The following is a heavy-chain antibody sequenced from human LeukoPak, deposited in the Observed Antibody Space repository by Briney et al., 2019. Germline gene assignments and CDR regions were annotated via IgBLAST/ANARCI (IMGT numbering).Heavy chain of an antibody. V-gene: IGHV4-59*08. CDR2: IHTSGNT. D-gene: IGHD1-26*01. CDR3: GRHAGNIVRGYYYYYYMDV. CDR1: GFTFSSYS. J-gene: IGHJ6*03. Sequence: PGGSLRLSCAASGFTFSSYSMNWVRQAPGKGLEWIGHIHTSGNTNYNPSLKSRVTISVDTSKNQFSLKLSSVTAADTAVYYCGRHAGNIVRGYYYYYYMDVWGKGTTVTVSS.